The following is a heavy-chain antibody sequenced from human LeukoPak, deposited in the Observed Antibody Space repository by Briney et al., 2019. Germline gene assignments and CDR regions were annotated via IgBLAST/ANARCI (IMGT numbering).Heavy chain of an antibody. CDR3: ASAWGSYRCQGNY. V-gene: IGHV1-69*06. CDR1: GGTFSSYA. D-gene: IGHD3-16*02. CDR2: IIPIFGTA. Sequence: SVKVSCKASGGTFSSYAISWVRQAPGQGLEWMGGIIPIFGTANHAQKFQGRVTITADKSTSTAYMELSSLRSEDTAVYYCASAWGSYRCQGNYWGQGTLVTVSS. J-gene: IGHJ4*02.